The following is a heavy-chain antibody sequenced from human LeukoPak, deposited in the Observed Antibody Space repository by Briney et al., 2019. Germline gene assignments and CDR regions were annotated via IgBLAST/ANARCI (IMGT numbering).Heavy chain of an antibody. Sequence: GGSLRLSCAASGFTFSNYEMNWVRQAPGKGLEWVSYISSGGSTIYYADSVKGRFTISRDNAKNSLYLQMNSLRAEDTAVYYCARAFYDFLTGYPAYFDYWGQGTLVTVSS. V-gene: IGHV3-48*03. CDR3: ARAFYDFLTGYPAYFDY. D-gene: IGHD3-9*01. CDR1: GFTFSNYE. CDR2: ISSGGSTI. J-gene: IGHJ4*02.